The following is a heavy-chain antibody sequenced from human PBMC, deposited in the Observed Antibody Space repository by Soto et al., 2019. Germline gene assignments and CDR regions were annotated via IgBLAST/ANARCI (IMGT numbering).Heavy chain of an antibody. J-gene: IGHJ3*02. CDR1: GFTFSRYW. CDR3: ARGDYYDTSGPFSDAFDI. D-gene: IGHD3-22*01. CDR2: IKQDGSEK. V-gene: IGHV3-7*04. Sequence: PGGALRLSCAASGFTFSRYWMSWVRQAPGKGLEWVANIKQDGSEKWYVDSVKGRFTISRDNAKNSLYLQMNSLRAEDTAVYFCARGDYYDTSGPFSDAFDIWGQGTTVTVSS.